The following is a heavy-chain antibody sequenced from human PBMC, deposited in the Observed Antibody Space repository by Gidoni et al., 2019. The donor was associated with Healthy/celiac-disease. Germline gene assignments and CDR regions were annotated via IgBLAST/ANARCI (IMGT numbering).Heavy chain of an antibody. D-gene: IGHD6-6*01. CDR1: GWSFSGYY. Sequence: QVQLQQRGAGLLKPSATPSLTCAVYGWSFSGYYWSWIRQPPGKGLEWIGEIKHSGSTNYNPSLKSRVTISVDTSKNQFSLKLSSVTAADTAVYYCARGRNRIAARRGYYYYGMDVWGQGTTVTVSS. V-gene: IGHV4-34*01. CDR3: ARGRNRIAARRGYYYYGMDV. J-gene: IGHJ6*02. CDR2: IKHSGST.